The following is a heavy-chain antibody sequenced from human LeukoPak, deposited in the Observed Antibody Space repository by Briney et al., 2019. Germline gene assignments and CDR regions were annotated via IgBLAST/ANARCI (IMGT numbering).Heavy chain of an antibody. J-gene: IGHJ4*02. CDR3: AIVVVPAAIGQFDY. CDR2: IYYSGST. CDR1: GGSISSSSYY. V-gene: IGHV4-39*01. Sequence: SETLSLTCTVSGGSISSSSYYRGWIRQPPGKGLEWIGSIYYSGSTYYNPSLKSRVTISVDTSKNQFSLKLSSVTAADTAVYYCAIVVVPAAIGQFDYWGQGTLVTVSS. D-gene: IGHD2-2*02.